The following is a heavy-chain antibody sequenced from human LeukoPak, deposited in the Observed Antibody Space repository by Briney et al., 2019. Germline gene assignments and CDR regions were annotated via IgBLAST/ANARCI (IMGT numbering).Heavy chain of an antibody. V-gene: IGHV3-23*01. CDR2: ISGSGGST. D-gene: IGHD3-22*01. CDR1: GFTFSSYA. J-gene: IGHJ5*02. CDR3: AKDRGAMIVGNWFDP. Sequence: AGGSLRLSCAASGFTFSSYAMSWVRQAPGKGLEWVSGISGSGGSTYYADSVKGRFTISRDNSKNTLYLQMNSLRAEDTAVYYCAKDRGAMIVGNWFDPWGQGTLGTVSS.